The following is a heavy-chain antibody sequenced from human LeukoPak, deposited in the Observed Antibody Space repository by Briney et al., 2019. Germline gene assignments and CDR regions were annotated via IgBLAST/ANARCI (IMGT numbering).Heavy chain of an antibody. CDR1: GFTFSSYA. J-gene: IGHJ1*01. D-gene: IGHD2-2*01. CDR2: ISYDGSYK. V-gene: IGHV3-30*04. Sequence: GRALRLSCAASGFTFSSYAMHWVRQAPGKGLDWVAVISYDGSYKNYADSVKGRFTISRDNSRNTVYLQMNSLRPEDTAVYYCARDGCSSTSCSEGFQYWGQGTLVTASS. CDR3: ARDGCSSTSCSEGFQY.